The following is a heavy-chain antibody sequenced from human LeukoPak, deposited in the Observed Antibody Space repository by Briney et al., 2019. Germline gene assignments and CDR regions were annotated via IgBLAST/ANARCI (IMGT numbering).Heavy chain of an antibody. D-gene: IGHD3-16*01. CDR1: GFTFSSYG. Sequence: GGSLRLSCAASGFTFSSYGVSWVRQALGKGLEWVSGISGSGHRTYYADSVKGRFTISRDNSKSTLYLQMNSLRAEDTAVYYCAKDWGEYFDYVWGSFTSFDSWGQGTLVTVSS. J-gene: IGHJ4*02. V-gene: IGHV3-23*01. CDR2: ISGSGHRT. CDR3: AKDWGEYFDYVWGSFTSFDS.